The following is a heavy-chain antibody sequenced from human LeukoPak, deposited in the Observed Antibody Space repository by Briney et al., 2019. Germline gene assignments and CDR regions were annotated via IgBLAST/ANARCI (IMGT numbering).Heavy chain of an antibody. CDR3: ARDRHSFSLVVPAAP. J-gene: IGHJ4*02. CDR2: ISAYNGNT. V-gene: IGHV1-18*01. D-gene: IGHD2-2*01. CDR1: GYTFTSYG. Sequence: GSSVKVSCKASGYTFTSYGISWVRQAPGQGLEWMGWISAYNGNTNYAQKLQGRVTMTTDTSTSTAYMELRSLRSDDTAVYYCARDRHSFSLVVPAAPWGQGTLVTVSS.